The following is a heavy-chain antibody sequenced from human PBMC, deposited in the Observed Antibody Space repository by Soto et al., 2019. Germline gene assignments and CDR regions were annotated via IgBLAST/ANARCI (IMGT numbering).Heavy chain of an antibody. CDR1: GFTFSNYG. CDR3: ARDPEGINDFDY. D-gene: IGHD2-21*01. J-gene: IGHJ4*02. V-gene: IGHV3-48*04. CDR2: INAPGETK. Sequence: EVQLVESGGGLVQPGGSLRLSCAASGFTFSNYGMNWARQAPGRGLEWVTHINAPGETKSYSDSVKSRFTVSRDDAKNSLYLQMSSLRADDTAIYYCARDPEGINDFDYWGQGTLVTVSS.